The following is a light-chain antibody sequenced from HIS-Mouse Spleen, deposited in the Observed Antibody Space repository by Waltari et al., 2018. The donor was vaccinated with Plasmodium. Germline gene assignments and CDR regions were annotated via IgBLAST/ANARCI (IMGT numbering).Light chain of an antibody. Sequence: SYELTQPPSVSVSPGQTARITCSGDALPKKYAYWYQQKSCQAPVLVSYEDGKRPSGIPGRFSGSSSGTMATLTISGAQVEDEADYYCYSTDSSGNHRVFGGGTKLTVL. CDR2: EDG. V-gene: IGLV3-10*01. CDR3: YSTDSSGNHRV. CDR1: ALPKKY. J-gene: IGLJ3*02.